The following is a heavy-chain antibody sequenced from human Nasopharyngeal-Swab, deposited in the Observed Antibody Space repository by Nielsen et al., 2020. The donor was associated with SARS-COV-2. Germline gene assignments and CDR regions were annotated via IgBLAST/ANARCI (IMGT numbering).Heavy chain of an antibody. D-gene: IGHD2-21*01. CDR1: GFRFPYFG. V-gene: IGHV3-33*01. CDR2: VWHDENIK. J-gene: IGHJ4*02. Sequence: SLKISCAASGFRFPYFGLHWVRQAPGKGLEWVAVVWHDENIKYYADSVEGRFTISRDNSKNTLYLQMNSLRADDTAVYYCARDRGEDAGIDYWSQGTLVTVAS. CDR3: ARDRGEDAGIDY.